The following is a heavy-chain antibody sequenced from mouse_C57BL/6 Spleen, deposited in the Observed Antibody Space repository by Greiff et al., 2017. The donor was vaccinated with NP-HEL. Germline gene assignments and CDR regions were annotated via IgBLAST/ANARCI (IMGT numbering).Heavy chain of an antibody. CDR2: ISSGSGTI. Sequence: EVMLVESGGGLVKPGGSLKLSCAASGFTFSDYGMHWVRQAPEKGLEWVAYISSGSGTIYYADTVKGRFTISRDNAKNTLFLQMTSLRSEDTAMYYCARRDGYYGYFDVWGTGTTVTVSS. CDR1: GFTFSDYG. D-gene: IGHD2-3*01. CDR3: ARRDGYYGYFDV. J-gene: IGHJ1*03. V-gene: IGHV5-17*01.